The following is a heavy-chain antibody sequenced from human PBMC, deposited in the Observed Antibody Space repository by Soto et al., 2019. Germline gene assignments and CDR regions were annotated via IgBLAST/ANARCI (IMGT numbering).Heavy chain of an antibody. CDR3: ARERSRYDRSGYYRPDY. CDR1: GDTFSSYS. D-gene: IGHD3-22*01. V-gene: IGHV1-69*10. J-gene: IGHJ4*02. Sequence: SVKVSCKASGDTFSSYSISWVRQAPGQGLEWMGGIIPILGTPNYAQKFQGRVTITADKSTSTAYMELSSLRSEDTAVYYCARERSRYDRSGYYRPDYWGQGTQVTVSS. CDR2: IIPILGTP.